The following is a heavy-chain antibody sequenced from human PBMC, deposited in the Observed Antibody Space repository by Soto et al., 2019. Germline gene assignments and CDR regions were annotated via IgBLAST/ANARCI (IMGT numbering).Heavy chain of an antibody. V-gene: IGHV4-30-4*01. J-gene: IGHJ4*02. CDR2: IYYSGST. D-gene: IGHD3-3*01. CDR1: GGSISSGDYY. CDR3: ARVRDNFWSGYFIDY. Sequence: ASETLSLTCTVSGGSISSGDYYWSWIRQPPGKGLEWIGYIYYSGSTYYNPSLKSRVTISVDTSKNQFSLKLSSVTAADTAVYYCARVRDNFWSGYFIDYWGQGTLVTVSS.